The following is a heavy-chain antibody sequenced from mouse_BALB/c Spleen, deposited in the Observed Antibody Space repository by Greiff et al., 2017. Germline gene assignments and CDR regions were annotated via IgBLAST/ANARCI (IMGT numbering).Heavy chain of an antibody. J-gene: IGHJ4*01. V-gene: IGHV1-39*01. CDR3: TRRIYYDYGEGYYAMDY. D-gene: IGHD2-4*01. CDR2: IDPYYGGT. CDR1: GYSFTGYN. Sequence: VQLQQSGPELEKPGASVKISCKASGYSFTGYNMNWVKQSNGKSLEWIGNIDPYYGGTSYNQKFKGKATLTVDTSSSTAYMQLSSLTSEDSAVYYCTRRIYYDYGEGYYAMDYWGQGTSVTVSS.